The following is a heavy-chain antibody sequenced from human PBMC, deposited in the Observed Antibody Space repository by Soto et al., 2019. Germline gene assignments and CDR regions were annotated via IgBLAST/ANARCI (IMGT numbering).Heavy chain of an antibody. D-gene: IGHD2-15*01. V-gene: IGHV3-49*03. Sequence: GGSLRLSCTASGFTFGDYAMSWFRQAPGKGLEWVGFIRSKAYGGTTEYAASVKGRFTISRDDSKSIAYLQMNSLKTDDTAVYYCTRVAGVYCSGGSCYSRYYYYYMDVWGKGTTVTVSS. CDR2: IRSKAYGGTT. CDR1: GFTFGDYA. J-gene: IGHJ6*03. CDR3: TRVAGVYCSGGSCYSRYYYYYMDV.